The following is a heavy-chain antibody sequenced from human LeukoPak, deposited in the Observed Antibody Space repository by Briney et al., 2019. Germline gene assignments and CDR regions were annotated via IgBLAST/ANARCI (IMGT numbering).Heavy chain of an antibody. J-gene: IGHJ4*02. D-gene: IGHD6-13*01. CDR3: ARDLSAGYFDY. Sequence: PSETLSLTCTVSGGSISSYYWSWIRQPPGKGLEWIGYIYHSGSTNYNPSLKSRVTISVDTSKNQFSLKLSSVTAADTAVYYCARDLSAGYFDYWGQGTLVTVSS. CDR1: GGSISSYY. CDR2: IYHSGST. V-gene: IGHV4-59*12.